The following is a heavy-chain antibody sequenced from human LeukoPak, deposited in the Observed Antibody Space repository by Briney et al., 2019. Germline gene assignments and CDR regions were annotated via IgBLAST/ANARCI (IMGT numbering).Heavy chain of an antibody. J-gene: IGHJ5*02. CDR2: IYPGDSDI. D-gene: IGHD7-27*01. Sequence: GESLKISCKGSGYSFTNYWIGWVRQMPGKGLEWMGTIYPGDSDITYSPSFQGQVTIAADKSISTAYLQWDSLKASDTAMYYCARHSGVGPYNCFDPWGQGTLVTVSS. CDR1: GYSFTNYW. V-gene: IGHV5-51*01. CDR3: ARHSGVGPYNCFDP.